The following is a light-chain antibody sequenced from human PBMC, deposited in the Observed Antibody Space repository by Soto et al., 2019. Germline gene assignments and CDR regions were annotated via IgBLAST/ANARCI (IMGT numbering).Light chain of an antibody. CDR1: QSIARSY. Sequence: EVVLTQSPGTLSLSLGERATLSCRASQSIARSYLAWYQQKPGQAPRLLIYDASTRATGIPDRFSGSGSGTDFTLTISRLEAEDFAVFYCQQYAYSPITFGQGTRLEI. CDR3: QQYAYSPIT. V-gene: IGKV3-20*01. J-gene: IGKJ5*01. CDR2: DAS.